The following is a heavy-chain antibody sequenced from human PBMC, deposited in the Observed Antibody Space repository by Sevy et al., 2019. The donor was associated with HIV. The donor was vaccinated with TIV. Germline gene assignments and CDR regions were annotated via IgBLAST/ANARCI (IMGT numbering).Heavy chain of an antibody. CDR1: EFTFSAYW. D-gene: IGHD1-26*01. J-gene: IGHJ4*02. Sequence: GGSLRLSCAASEFTFSAYWMTWIRQAPGKGLEWVANIKQDGSEKYYGDSVKGRFTISRDNAKNSLYLQMSSPRVEDTAVYYCAGGGALDYWGQGTLVTVSS. V-gene: IGHV3-7*01. CDR3: AGGGALDY. CDR2: IKQDGSEK.